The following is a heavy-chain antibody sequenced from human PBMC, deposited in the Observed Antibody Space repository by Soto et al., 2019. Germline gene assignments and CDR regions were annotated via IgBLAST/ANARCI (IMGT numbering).Heavy chain of an antibody. V-gene: IGHV5-51*01. Sequence: PGESLKISCKGSGYIFNTDWIAWVRQMPGKGLEWMGIIYPGDSDSRYSPSFQGQVTFSVDKSISTVYLQRGSLKASDTAMYYCERNHSDEISGRWLDPWGQGTLVPVYS. CDR1: GYIFNTDW. CDR2: IYPGDSDS. J-gene: IGHJ5*02. D-gene: IGHD1-26*01. CDR3: ERNHSDEISGRWLDP.